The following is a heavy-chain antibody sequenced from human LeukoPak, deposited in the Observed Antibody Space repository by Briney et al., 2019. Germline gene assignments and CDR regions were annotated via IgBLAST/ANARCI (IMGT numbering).Heavy chain of an antibody. J-gene: IGHJ4*02. CDR2: IKSKADGGTT. D-gene: IGHD3-22*01. Sequence: GGSLRLSYAASGFTFSNAWMSWVRQAPGKGLEWVGRIKSKADGGTTDYAAPVKGRFTISRDDSKNTLYLQMNSLKTEDTALYYCITFSMIVVVISDWGRGTLVTVSS. CDR3: ITFSMIVVVISD. V-gene: IGHV3-15*01. CDR1: GFTFSNAW.